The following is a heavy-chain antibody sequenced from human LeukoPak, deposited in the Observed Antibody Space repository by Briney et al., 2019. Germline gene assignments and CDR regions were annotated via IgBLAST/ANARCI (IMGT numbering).Heavy chain of an antibody. V-gene: IGHV3-64*01. CDR2: ISSNGNT. Sequence: GGSLRLSCAASGFTFSTYGMYWVRQAPGKGLEYVSSISSNGNTYYANSVKGRFTISRDTPKNTLYLQMGSLRDGDLAVYYCARARVAAKSGYMDVWGTGTTVTISS. CDR1: GFTFSTYG. CDR3: ARARVAAKSGYMDV. D-gene: IGHD2-15*01. J-gene: IGHJ6*03.